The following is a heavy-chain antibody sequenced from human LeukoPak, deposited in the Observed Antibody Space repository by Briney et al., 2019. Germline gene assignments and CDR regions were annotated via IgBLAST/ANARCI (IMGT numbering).Heavy chain of an antibody. J-gene: IGHJ4*02. CDR1: GFTFSSHG. V-gene: IGHV3-30*02. D-gene: IGHD3-16*01. CDR2: IRSDGSSN. CDR3: VRDRVWGFDY. Sequence: GGSLRLSCAASGFTFSSHGMHWVRQAPGKGLEWVTFIRSDGSSNYYGDSVKGRFTLSRDNFKNTLSLQMNSLRAEDTAVYYCVRDRVWGFDYWGQGTLVTVSS.